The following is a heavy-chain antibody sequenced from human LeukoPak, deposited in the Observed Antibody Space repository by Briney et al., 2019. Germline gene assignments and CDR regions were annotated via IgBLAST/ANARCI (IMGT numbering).Heavy chain of an antibody. CDR3: AKDLTHFWSGYHD. J-gene: IGHJ4*02. CDR1: GFTSSSYA. CDR2: ISGGGGST. D-gene: IGHD3-3*02. V-gene: IGHV3-23*01. Sequence: GGSLRLSCAASGFTSSSYAMSWVRRAPGKGLEWVSVISGGGGSTYYADSVKGRFTISRDNSKNTLYLQMNSLRAEDTAVYYCAKDLTHFWSGYHDWGQGTLVTVSS.